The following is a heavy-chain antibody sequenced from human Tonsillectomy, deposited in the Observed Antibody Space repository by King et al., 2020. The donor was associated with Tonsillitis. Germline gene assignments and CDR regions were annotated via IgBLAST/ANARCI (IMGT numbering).Heavy chain of an antibody. CDR3: ARDRTYYYDSSGYYDAFDL. CDR2: IKQDGSDK. D-gene: IGHD3-22*01. Sequence: EVQLVESGGGLVQPGGSLRLSCAASGFTFSSYWMTWVRQAPGKGLEWVANIKQDGSDKYYVDSVKGRFTISRDNAKNSLYLQMNSLSAEDTAVYYCARDRTYYYDSSGYYDAFDLWGQGTMVTVSS. J-gene: IGHJ3*01. CDR1: GFTFSSYW. V-gene: IGHV3-7*03.